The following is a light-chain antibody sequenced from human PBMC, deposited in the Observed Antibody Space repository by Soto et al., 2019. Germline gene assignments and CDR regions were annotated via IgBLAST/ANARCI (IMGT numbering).Light chain of an antibody. CDR2: DAS. CDR3: QQRSNWPWT. V-gene: IGKV3-11*01. Sequence: EIVLTQSPATLSLSPGERATLSCRARQSVSSYLAWYQQKPGQAPRLLIYDASNRATDIPARFSGSGSGTDFTLTISSLEPEDFALYYCQQRSNWPWTFGQGTKVDIK. J-gene: IGKJ1*01. CDR1: QSVSSY.